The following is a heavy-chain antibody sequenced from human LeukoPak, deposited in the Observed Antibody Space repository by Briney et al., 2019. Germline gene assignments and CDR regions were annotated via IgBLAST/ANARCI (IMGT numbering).Heavy chain of an antibody. V-gene: IGHV1-18*01. CDR1: GYTFTSFG. CDR2: ISAYNANT. D-gene: IGHD3-9*01. J-gene: IGHJ5*02. Sequence: ASVKVSCKASGYTFTSFGISWVRQAPGQGLEWMGWISAYNANTNFAQNLQGRVTMTTDTSTSTAYMELRSLRSEDTAVYYCARDLTVLRYFDWLLVPGGGNWFDPWGQGTLVTVSS. CDR3: ARDLTVLRYFDWLLVPGGGNWFDP.